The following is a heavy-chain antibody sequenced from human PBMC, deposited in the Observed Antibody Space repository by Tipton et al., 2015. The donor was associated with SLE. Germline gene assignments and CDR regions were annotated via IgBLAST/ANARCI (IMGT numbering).Heavy chain of an antibody. CDR2: INPNSGGT. Sequence: QLVQSGAEVKKPGASVKVSCKASGYTFTGYYMHWVRQAPGQGLEWMGRINPNSGGTNYAQKFQGRVTMTRDTSISTAYMELSRLRSDDTAVYYCARDLPDSSSSSLEYWGQGSLVTVSS. D-gene: IGHD6-6*01. CDR3: ARDLPDSSSSSLEY. V-gene: IGHV1-2*06. J-gene: IGHJ4*02. CDR1: GYTFTGYY.